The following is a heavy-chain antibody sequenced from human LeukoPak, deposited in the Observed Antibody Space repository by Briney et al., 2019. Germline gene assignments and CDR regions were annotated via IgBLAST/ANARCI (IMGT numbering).Heavy chain of an antibody. Sequence: GASVKVSCKASGYTFSGYYMHWVRQAPGQGLEWMGWINPNSGGTKYAQKFQGRVTMTRDTSISTVYMDLSGLRSDDTAIYYCASTTTYCSSGTCSVAYWGLGTLVTVSS. V-gene: IGHV1-2*02. CDR1: GYTFSGYY. CDR3: ASTTTYCSSGTCSVAY. J-gene: IGHJ4*02. D-gene: IGHD2-15*01. CDR2: INPNSGGT.